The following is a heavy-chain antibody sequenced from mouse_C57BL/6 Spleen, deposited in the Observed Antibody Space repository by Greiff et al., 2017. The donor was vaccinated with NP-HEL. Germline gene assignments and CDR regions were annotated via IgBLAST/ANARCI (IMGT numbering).Heavy chain of an antibody. CDR3: ARDGTRGNYFDY. D-gene: IGHD4-1*01. CDR1: GYTFTSYW. J-gene: IGHJ2*01. Sequence: QVQLQQPGAELVMPGASVKLSCKASGYTFTSYWMHWVKQRPGQGLEWIGEIDPSDSYTNYNQKFKGKSTLTVDKSSSTAYMQLSSLTSEDSAVYYGARDGTRGNYFDYWGQGTTLTVSS. CDR2: IDPSDSYT. V-gene: IGHV1-69*01.